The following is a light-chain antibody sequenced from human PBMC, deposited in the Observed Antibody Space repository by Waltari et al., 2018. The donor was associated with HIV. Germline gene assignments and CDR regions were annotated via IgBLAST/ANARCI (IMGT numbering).Light chain of an antibody. CDR1: NTNIGAGYD. V-gene: IGLV1-40*01. J-gene: IGLJ1*01. Sequence: QSVLTQPPSVSGAPGQRVTISCTGSNTNIGAGYDVPWYQQVPGTAPKLLIYDNTNRPSGVPDRFSGYKSGTSAALAITGLQAVDETDYYCQSFDTSLSASVFGTGTRVTVL. CDR3: QSFDTSLSASV. CDR2: DNT.